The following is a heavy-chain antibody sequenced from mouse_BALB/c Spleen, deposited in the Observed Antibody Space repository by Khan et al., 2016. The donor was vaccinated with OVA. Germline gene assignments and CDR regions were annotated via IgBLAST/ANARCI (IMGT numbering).Heavy chain of an antibody. D-gene: IGHD2-14*01. V-gene: IGHV4-2*02. Sequence: EVQLLESGGGLVQPGGSLILSCAASGFDFSRNWMSWARQAPGKGQEWIGEINPGSRTINYTPSLKEKFIISRDNAKNTLYLQMRKVRSEDTALYYCARLERYGQLANWGQGTLVTVSA. CDR2: INPGSRTI. CDR3: ARLERYGQLAN. J-gene: IGHJ3*01. CDR1: GFDFSRNW.